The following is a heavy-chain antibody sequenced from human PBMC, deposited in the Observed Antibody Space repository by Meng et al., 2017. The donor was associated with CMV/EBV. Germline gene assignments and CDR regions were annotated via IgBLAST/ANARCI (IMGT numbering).Heavy chain of an antibody. D-gene: IGHD1-1*01. CDR2: IYPNSGGT. CDR3: VRDHNWGPDY. V-gene: IGHV1-2*02. Sequence: RVQPGGEGKRPGASVKVSCQTSGYRFSDHYMHWVRQAPGQGLEWMGWIYPNSGGTHYAQKFQDRVTMTRDTSISTVYMELSRLTSDDTAVYYCVRDHNWGPDYWGQGTLVTVSS. CDR1: GYRFSDHY. J-gene: IGHJ4*02.